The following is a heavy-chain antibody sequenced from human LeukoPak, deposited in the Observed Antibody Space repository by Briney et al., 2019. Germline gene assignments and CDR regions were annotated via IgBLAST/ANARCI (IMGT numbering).Heavy chain of an antibody. CDR2: IIPIFGTA. CDR1: GGTFSSYA. D-gene: IGHD5-18*01. Sequence: ASVKVSCKASGGTFSSYAISWVRQAPGQGVEWMGGIIPIFGTANYAQKFQGRVTITADESTSTAYMELSSLRSEDTAVYYCARGPRRYGPTKTYFDYWGQGTLVTVSS. CDR3: ARGPRRYGPTKTYFDY. J-gene: IGHJ4*02. V-gene: IGHV1-69*13.